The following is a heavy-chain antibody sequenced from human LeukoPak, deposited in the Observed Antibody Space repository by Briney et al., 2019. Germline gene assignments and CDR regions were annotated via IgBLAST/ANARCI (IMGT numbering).Heavy chain of an antibody. V-gene: IGHV1-69*05. D-gene: IGHD5-18*01. J-gene: IGHJ4*02. Sequence: SVKVSCKASGGTFSSYAISWVRQAPGQGLEWMGGIIPIFGTANYAQKFQGRVTITTDESTSTAYMELSSLRSEDTAVYYCAGSGYSYGDFDYWGQGTLVTVSS. CDR3: AGSGYSYGDFDY. CDR2: IIPIFGTA. CDR1: GGTFSSYA.